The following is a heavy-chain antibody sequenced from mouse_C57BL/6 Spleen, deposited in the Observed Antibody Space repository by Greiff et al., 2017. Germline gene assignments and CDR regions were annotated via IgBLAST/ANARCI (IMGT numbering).Heavy chain of an antibody. V-gene: IGHV1-7*01. Sequence: QVQLKQSGAELAKPGASVKLSCKASGYTFTSYWMHWVKQRPGQGLEWIGYINPSSGYTTYNQKFKDKAKLTADKSSSTAYMQLSSLTYEDSAVYYCARNYGSSYVDYWGQGTSVTVSS. CDR2: INPSSGYT. CDR1: GYTFTSYW. CDR3: ARNYGSSYVDY. D-gene: IGHD1-1*01. J-gene: IGHJ4*01.